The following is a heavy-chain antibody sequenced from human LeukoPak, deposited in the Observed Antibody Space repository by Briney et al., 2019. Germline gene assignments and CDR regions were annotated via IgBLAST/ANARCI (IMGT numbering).Heavy chain of an antibody. CDR2: TIPMFGLT. CDR3: AREGRWLQFLDI. Sequence: ASVKVSCKPSGGTFGTFAVSWVRQAPGQGLEWLGRTIPMFGLTNITQKVQGRLTITADTATGTVYMDLDSLRSEDTAIYYCAREGRWLQFLDIWGQETRVTVSS. D-gene: IGHD3/OR15-3a*01. CDR1: GGTFGTFA. J-gene: IGHJ4*02. V-gene: IGHV1-69*04.